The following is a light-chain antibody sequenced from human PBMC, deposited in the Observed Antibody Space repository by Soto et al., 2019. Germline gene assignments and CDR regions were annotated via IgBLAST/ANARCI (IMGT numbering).Light chain of an antibody. J-gene: IGKJ1*01. CDR1: QSIRNY. Sequence: DIQMTQSPSSLSASVGDRVTISCRASQSIRNYVSWYQQKPGTAPKLLIRAASTLQSEVPSSSSASGSGTDFTLTISSRQFVDFVTYFYQRTDTAPQTFGQGTNVEI. V-gene: IGKV1-39*02. CDR3: QRTDTAPQT. CDR2: AAS.